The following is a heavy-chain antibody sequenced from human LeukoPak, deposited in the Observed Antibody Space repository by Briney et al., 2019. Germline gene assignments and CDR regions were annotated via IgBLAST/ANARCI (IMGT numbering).Heavy chain of an antibody. CDR1: GFTFSGSA. Sequence: PGGSLRLSCAASGFTFSGSAMHWVRQASEKGLEWVGRIRSKANSYATAYAASVKGRFTISRDDSKNTAYLQMNSLKTEDTAVYYCTSFRSSDRYDYWGQGTLVTVSS. V-gene: IGHV3-73*01. D-gene: IGHD6-6*01. CDR2: IRSKANSYAT. CDR3: TSFRSSDRYDY. J-gene: IGHJ4*02.